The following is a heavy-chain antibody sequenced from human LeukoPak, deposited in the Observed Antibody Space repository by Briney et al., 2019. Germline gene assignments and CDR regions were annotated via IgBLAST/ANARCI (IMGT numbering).Heavy chain of an antibody. Sequence: PGGSLRLSCAASGFTFDDYAMHWVRQAPGKGLEWVSLISWDGGNTYYADSVKGRFTISRDNSKNSLYLQMTSLRAEDTALYYCTTGAYGSGSYYTVWGQGTLVTVSS. CDR3: TTGAYGSGSYYTV. CDR1: GFTFDDYA. D-gene: IGHD3-10*01. J-gene: IGHJ4*02. V-gene: IGHV3-43D*03. CDR2: ISWDGGNT.